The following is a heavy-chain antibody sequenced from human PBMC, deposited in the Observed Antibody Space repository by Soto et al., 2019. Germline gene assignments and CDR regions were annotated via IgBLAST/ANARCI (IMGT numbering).Heavy chain of an antibody. CDR3: ASRGYSYGSDY. J-gene: IGHJ4*02. Sequence: SVKVSCKASGGTFSSYTISWVRQAPGQGLEWMGRIIPILGIANYAQKFQGRVTITADKSTSTAYMELSSLRSEDAAVYYCASRGYSYGSDYWGQGTLVTVSS. CDR2: IIPILGIA. D-gene: IGHD5-18*01. V-gene: IGHV1-69*02. CDR1: GGTFSSYT.